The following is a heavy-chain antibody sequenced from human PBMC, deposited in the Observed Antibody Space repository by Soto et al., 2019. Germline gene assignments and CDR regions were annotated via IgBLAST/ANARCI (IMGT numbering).Heavy chain of an antibody. J-gene: IGHJ4*02. D-gene: IGHD6-6*01. CDR3: ARDWYSSSSRGLLDY. CDR1: GYTFTIYG. CDR2: ISAYNGNT. V-gene: IGHV1-18*01. Sequence: GASVKVSCKASGYTFTIYGIIWVRQAPGQGLEWMGWISAYNGNTNYAQKLQGRVTMTTDTSTSTAYMELRSLRSDDTAVYYCARDWYSSSSRGLLDYWGQGTLVTVSS.